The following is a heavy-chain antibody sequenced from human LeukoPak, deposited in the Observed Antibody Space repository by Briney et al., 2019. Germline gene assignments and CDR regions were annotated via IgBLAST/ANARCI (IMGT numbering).Heavy chain of an antibody. Sequence: GGSLRLSCAASGFTVSSSYVSGVRQAPGKGLEWVSVIYSGGSTYYADSVKGRFTISRDNSKNTLYLQMNSLRAEDTAVYYCARDWGLLDYYGMDVWGKGTTVTVSS. CDR3: ARDWGLLDYYGMDV. J-gene: IGHJ6*04. CDR2: IYSGGST. V-gene: IGHV3-53*01. CDR1: GFTVSSSY. D-gene: IGHD3-16*01.